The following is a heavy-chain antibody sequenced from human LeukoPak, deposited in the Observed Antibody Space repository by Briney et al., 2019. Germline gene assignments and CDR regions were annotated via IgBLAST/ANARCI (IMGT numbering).Heavy chain of an antibody. D-gene: IGHD2-8*02. CDR3: AKDRGIVLTGGAWGMDV. CDR2: ISWNSGDI. J-gene: IGHJ6*02. Sequence: GGSLRLSCAASGFTFDDYVMHWVRQAPGKGLEWVSGISWNSGDIAYADSVKGRFTISRDNAKNSLYLQMHILSPEDTALYYVAKDRGIVLTGGAWGMDVWGQGTPVTASS. V-gene: IGHV3-9*01. CDR1: GFTFDDYV.